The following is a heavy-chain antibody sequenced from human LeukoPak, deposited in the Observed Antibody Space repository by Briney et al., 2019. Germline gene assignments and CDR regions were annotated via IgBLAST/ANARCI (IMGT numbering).Heavy chain of an antibody. CDR1: GGSISSSSYY. D-gene: IGHD3-10*01. CDR3: ARDLNRRGRITMVRGGKVDY. CDR2: INHSGST. J-gene: IGHJ4*02. Sequence: SETLSLTCTVSGGSISSSSYYWGWIRQPPGKGLEWIGEINHSGSTNYNPSLKSRVTISVDTSKNQFSLKLSSVTAADTAVYYCARDLNRRGRITMVRGGKVDYWGQGTLVTVSS. V-gene: IGHV4-39*07.